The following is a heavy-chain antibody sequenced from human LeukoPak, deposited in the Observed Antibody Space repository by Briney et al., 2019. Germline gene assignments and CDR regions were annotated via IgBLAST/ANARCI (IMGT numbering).Heavy chain of an antibody. CDR3: ARDSSRVTTVKY. Sequence: GGSLRLSCAASGFTFSSYWMSWVRQAPGKGLELVANINQDGSEKYYVDSVKGRFTISRDNAKNSLYLQMNSLRDEDTAVNYCARDSSRVTTVKYWGQGTLVTVSS. D-gene: IGHD4-17*01. V-gene: IGHV3-7*01. CDR2: INQDGSEK. J-gene: IGHJ4*02. CDR1: GFTFSSYW.